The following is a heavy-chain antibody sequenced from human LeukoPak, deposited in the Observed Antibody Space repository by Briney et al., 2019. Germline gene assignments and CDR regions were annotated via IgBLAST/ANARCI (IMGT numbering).Heavy chain of an antibody. CDR2: ISAYNGNT. D-gene: IGHD6-19*01. Sequence: ASVKVSCKASGYTFSNYGISWVRQAPGQGLEWMGWISAYNGNTNYAQEAQGRVTMTTETSPSTAYLELRSLRSDDTAVYYCARGGGLVPGTWFDPWGQGTLVTVSS. V-gene: IGHV1-18*01. J-gene: IGHJ5*02. CDR3: ARGGGLVPGTWFDP. CDR1: GYTFSNYG.